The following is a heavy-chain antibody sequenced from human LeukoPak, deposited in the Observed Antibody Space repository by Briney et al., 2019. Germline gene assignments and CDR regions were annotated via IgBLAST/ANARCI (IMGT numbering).Heavy chain of an antibody. CDR1: GYTFTSNY. J-gene: IGHJ4*02. V-gene: IGHV1-46*01. CDR2: ISPSGGST. D-gene: IGHD3-10*01. CDR3: ARVGEYYYGSGSYYD. Sequence: ASVKVSCKAFGYTFTSNYMHWVRQAPGQGPEWMGVISPSGGSTTYAQKFQGRVTLTRDMSTSTDYLELSSLRSEDTAVYYCARVGEYYYGSGSYYDWGQGTLVTVSS.